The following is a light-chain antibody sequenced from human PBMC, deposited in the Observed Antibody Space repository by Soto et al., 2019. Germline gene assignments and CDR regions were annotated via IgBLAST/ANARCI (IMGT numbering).Light chain of an antibody. Sequence: DIQMTQSPSILSASVGDRVTITCRASQSISSWLAWYQQKPGKAPKLLIYDASSLESGVPSRFSGRGSGTEFTLTISSLQPEDFAVYYCQQYGSSPATFGQGTKVDIK. J-gene: IGKJ1*01. CDR3: QQYGSSPAT. V-gene: IGKV1-5*01. CDR1: QSISSW. CDR2: DAS.